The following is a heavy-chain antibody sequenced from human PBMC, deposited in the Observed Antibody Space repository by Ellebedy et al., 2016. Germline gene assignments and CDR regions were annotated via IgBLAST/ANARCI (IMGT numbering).Heavy chain of an antibody. D-gene: IGHD5-12*01. J-gene: IGHJ5*02. CDR1: GGSISSYY. Sequence: SETLSLTCTVSGGSISSYYWSWIRQPPGKGLEWIGYIYYSGSTNYNPSLKSRVTISVDTSKNQFSLRLSSVTAADTAMYYCARHSFFSGYDHWFDPWGQGALVTVSS. CDR2: IYYSGST. V-gene: IGHV4-59*08. CDR3: ARHSFFSGYDHWFDP.